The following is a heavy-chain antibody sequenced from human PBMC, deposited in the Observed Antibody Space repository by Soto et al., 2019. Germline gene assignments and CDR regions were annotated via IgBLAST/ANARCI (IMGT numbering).Heavy chain of an antibody. V-gene: IGHV3-33*01. J-gene: IGHJ4*02. CDR1: GFTYSSYG. CDR3: ARESYYGRYYIDY. D-gene: IGHD1-26*01. Sequence: QVQLVESGGGVVQPGRSLRLSCAASGFTYSSYGMHWVRQAPGKGLEWVAVIWYDGSNKYYADSVKGRFTISRDNSKNTLYLQMNSLRAEDTAVYYCARESYYGRYYIDYWGQGTLVTVSS. CDR2: IWYDGSNK.